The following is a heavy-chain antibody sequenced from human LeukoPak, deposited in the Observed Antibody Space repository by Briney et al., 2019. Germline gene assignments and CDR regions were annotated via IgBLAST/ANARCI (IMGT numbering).Heavy chain of an antibody. Sequence: QPGGSLRLSCAASAFTFSSYAMSWVRQAPGKGLEWVSTINISGGSAYYADSVKGRFTISRDNSKNTLYLQMNNLRAEDTAVYYCAKDLGRDGSEIFDYWGQGTLVTVSS. V-gene: IGHV3-23*01. CDR3: AKDLGRDGSEIFDY. CDR1: AFTFSSYA. CDR2: INISGGSA. D-gene: IGHD5-24*01. J-gene: IGHJ4*02.